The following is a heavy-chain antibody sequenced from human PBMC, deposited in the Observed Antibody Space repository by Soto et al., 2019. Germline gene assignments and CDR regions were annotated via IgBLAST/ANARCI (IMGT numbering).Heavy chain of an antibody. Sequence: ASVKVSCKASGYTFTSYDINWVRQATGQGLEWMGWMNPNSGNTGYAQKFQGRVTMTRNTSISTAYMELSSLRSEDTAVYYCARGNFVYCSGGSCFYPAFDIWGQGTMVTVSS. CDR3: ARGNFVYCSGGSCFYPAFDI. CDR2: MNPNSGNT. V-gene: IGHV1-8*01. D-gene: IGHD2-15*01. J-gene: IGHJ3*02. CDR1: GYTFTSYD.